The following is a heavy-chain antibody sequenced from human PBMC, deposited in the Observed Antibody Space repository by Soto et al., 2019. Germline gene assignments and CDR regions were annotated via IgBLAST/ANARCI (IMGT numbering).Heavy chain of an antibody. Sequence: QITLKESGPTVVKPTQTLTLTCTFSGLSLSTSGVGVGWIRQPPGKALEWLALIYWDDDKRYSPSLKSRLTITKDTSKNQVVLTMTNMDPVDTATYYCAHSLLWFGESFHFDYWGQGTLVTVSS. J-gene: IGHJ4*02. CDR1: GLSLSTSGVG. V-gene: IGHV2-5*02. CDR3: AHSLLWFGESFHFDY. CDR2: IYWDDDK. D-gene: IGHD3-10*01.